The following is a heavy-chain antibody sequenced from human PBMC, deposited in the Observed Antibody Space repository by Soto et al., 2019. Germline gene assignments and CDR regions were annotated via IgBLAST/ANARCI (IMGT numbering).Heavy chain of an antibody. J-gene: IGHJ4*02. CDR1: GFTFTDYY. V-gene: IGHV3-11*05. CDR2: ISSTGTYT. CDR3: ARAANYAAN. D-gene: IGHD1-7*01. Sequence: QVQLVESGGGLVKPGGSLRLSCAASGFTFTDYYMNWIRQAPGKGLEWVSYISSTGTYTNYADSVKGRFTISRDNAKNSLYLQMNSLRAEDTAVYYCARAANYAANWGQGTLVTVSS.